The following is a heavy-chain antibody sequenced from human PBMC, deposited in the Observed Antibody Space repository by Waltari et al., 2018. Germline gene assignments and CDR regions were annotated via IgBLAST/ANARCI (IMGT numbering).Heavy chain of an antibody. CDR3: ARHMTTVTTSSFDY. CDR2: ITHSGSS. J-gene: IGHJ4*02. CDR1: GASVSSRIHY. Sequence: QLQLQESGPGLVKPSATLSLTCTVSGASVSSRIHYWGWIHQSPGKGLEWIGSITHSGSSYYNPSLRSRVTLLVDTSKNQFSLRVNSVTAADMALYYCARHMTTVTTSSFDYWGQGALVTVSS. D-gene: IGHD4-17*01. V-gene: IGHV4-39*07.